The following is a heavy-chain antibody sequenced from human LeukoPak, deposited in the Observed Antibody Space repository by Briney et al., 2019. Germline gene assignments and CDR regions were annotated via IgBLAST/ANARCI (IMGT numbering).Heavy chain of an antibody. Sequence: SETLSLTCTVSGGSISSSSYYWGWIRQPPGKGLEWIGYIYYSGSTNYNPSLKSRVTISVDTSKNQFSLKLSSVTAADTAVYYCARVGPATAILDAFDIWGQGTMVTVSS. D-gene: IGHD2-2*02. CDR1: GGSISSSSYY. CDR3: ARVGPATAILDAFDI. J-gene: IGHJ3*02. V-gene: IGHV4-61*05. CDR2: IYYSGST.